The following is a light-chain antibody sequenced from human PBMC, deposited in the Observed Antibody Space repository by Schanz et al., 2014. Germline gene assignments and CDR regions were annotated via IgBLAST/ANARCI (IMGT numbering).Light chain of an antibody. CDR1: QSVGTS. J-gene: IGKJ3*01. CDR2: GAS. Sequence: EIVLTQFPASLSLSPGERATLSCRASQSVGTSLAWYQQKPGQAPRLLIYGASSRATGIPDRFSGIGSGTEFTLTISSLQSEDFAVYYCQQRSKSFTFGPGTRVD. CDR3: QQRSKSFT. V-gene: IGKV3-11*01.